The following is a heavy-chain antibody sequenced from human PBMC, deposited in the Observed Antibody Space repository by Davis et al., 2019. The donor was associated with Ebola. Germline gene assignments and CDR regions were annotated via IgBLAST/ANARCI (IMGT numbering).Heavy chain of an antibody. CDR2: IYYTGNA. Sequence: PGGSLRLSCTVSGVSISRHYWCWIRQPPGKRLEWIGSIYYTGNAYYNSSLASRATISVDTSKNQFSLKLPSVTAADTAMYYCSERGSSFWGQGTLVNVSS. V-gene: IGHV4-59*03. CDR3: SERGSSF. D-gene: IGHD3-10*01. CDR1: GVSISRHY. J-gene: IGHJ4*02.